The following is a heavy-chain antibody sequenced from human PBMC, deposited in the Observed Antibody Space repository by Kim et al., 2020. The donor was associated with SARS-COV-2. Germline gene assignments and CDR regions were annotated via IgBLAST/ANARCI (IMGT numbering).Heavy chain of an antibody. V-gene: IGHV3-30*07. Sequence: AVKGRVTISRDNSKNTLYLQMNSLRAEDTAVYYCARDPNQGVQGDGMDVWGQGTTVTVSS. D-gene: IGHD1-1*01. CDR3: ARDPNQGVQGDGMDV. J-gene: IGHJ6*02.